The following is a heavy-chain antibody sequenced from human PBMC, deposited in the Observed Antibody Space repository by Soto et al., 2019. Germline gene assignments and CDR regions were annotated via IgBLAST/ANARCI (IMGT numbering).Heavy chain of an antibody. Sequence: PSQTLSPTCAISGDSVSSNTAAWNWIRSSPSRGLEWLGRTYYRSKSYSIYAKSVRGRISISPYTPKNQFSLQLNSVVSYDTAVYYCARGPGSLRPWGQGTLVTVSS. CDR2: TYYRSKSYS. J-gene: IGHJ5*02. CDR1: GDSVSSNTAA. CDR3: ARGPGSLRP. V-gene: IGHV6-1*01. D-gene: IGHD2-15*01.